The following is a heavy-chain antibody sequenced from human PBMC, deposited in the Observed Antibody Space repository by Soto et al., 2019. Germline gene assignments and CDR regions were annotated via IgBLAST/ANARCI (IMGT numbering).Heavy chain of an antibody. CDR1: GFTFSSYW. CDR2: IKQDGSEK. D-gene: IGHD6-6*01. CDR3: ARLEGSSSYYYYYYGMDV. J-gene: IGHJ6*02. Sequence: VGSLRLSCAASGFTFSSYWMSWVRQAPGKGLEWVANIKQDGSEKYYVDSVKGRFTISRDNAKNSLYLQMNSLRAEDTAVYYCARLEGSSSYYYYYYGMDVWGQGTTVTVSS. V-gene: IGHV3-7*01.